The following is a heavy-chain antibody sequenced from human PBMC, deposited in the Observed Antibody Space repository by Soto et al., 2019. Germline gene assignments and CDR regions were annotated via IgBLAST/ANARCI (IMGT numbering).Heavy chain of an antibody. CDR3: ARVRLLLRYYGMDV. CDR2: INAGNGNT. J-gene: IGHJ6*02. Sequence: ASVKVSCKASGYSFISYAMHWVRQAPGQRLEWMGWINAGNGNTKYSQKFQGRVTITRDTSASTAYMELSSLRSEDTALYYCARVRLLLRYYGMDVWGQGTTVTVSS. D-gene: IGHD2-15*01. V-gene: IGHV1-3*01. CDR1: GYSFISYA.